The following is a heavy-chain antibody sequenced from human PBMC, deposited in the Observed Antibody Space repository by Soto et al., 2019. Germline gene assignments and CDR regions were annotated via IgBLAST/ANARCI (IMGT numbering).Heavy chain of an antibody. J-gene: IGHJ4*02. D-gene: IGHD3-22*01. Sequence: GASVKVSCKASGYTFTSYGISWVRQAPGQGLEWMGWISAYNGNTNYAQKLQGRVTMTTDTSTSTAYMELRSLRSDDTAVYYCVRDLSVAYYYDSSGSFAYWGQGTLVTVSS. V-gene: IGHV1-18*01. CDR3: VRDLSVAYYYDSSGSFAY. CDR1: GYTFTSYG. CDR2: ISAYNGNT.